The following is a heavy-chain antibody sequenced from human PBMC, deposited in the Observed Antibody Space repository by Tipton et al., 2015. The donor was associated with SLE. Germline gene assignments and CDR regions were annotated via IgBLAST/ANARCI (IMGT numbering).Heavy chain of an antibody. D-gene: IGHD6-13*01. J-gene: IGHJ5*02. CDR3: ARVVKGSSWYWFDP. V-gene: IGHV4-59*01. CDR1: GGSISDYY. Sequence: TLSLTCTVSGGSISDYYWSWIRQPPGKGLEWIGYIYYSGNTNYNPSLKSRVTISVDTSKEQFSLKLSSVTAAETAVYYCARVVKGSSWYWFDPWGQGTLVTVSS. CDR2: IYYSGNT.